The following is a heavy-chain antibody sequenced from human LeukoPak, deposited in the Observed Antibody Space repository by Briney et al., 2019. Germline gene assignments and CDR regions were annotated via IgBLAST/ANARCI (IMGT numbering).Heavy chain of an antibody. D-gene: IGHD3-16*01. V-gene: IGHV3-23*01. Sequence: PGGSLRLSCAGSGFTFSSYAMSWVRQAPGKGRKGISALSGGGGSTYYAVSVKGRFTISRDNSKSTLYLDIDSLLAGDTAVYYCAKLFYTASVYYYYGMDVWGQGTTVTVSS. CDR1: GFTFSSYA. J-gene: IGHJ6*02. CDR2: LSGGGGST. CDR3: AKLFYTASVYYYYGMDV.